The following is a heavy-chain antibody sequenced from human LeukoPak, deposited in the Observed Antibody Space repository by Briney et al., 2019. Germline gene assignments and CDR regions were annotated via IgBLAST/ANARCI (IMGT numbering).Heavy chain of an antibody. J-gene: IGHJ3*02. Sequence: GGSLRLSCAAPGFTFSDYYMTWIRQAPGKGLEWVSYISSSGGTINYADSVKGRFTISRDNAKNSLYLQMNSLRVEDTAIYYCARVSITVRGRAFDIWGQGTMVTVSS. CDR1: GFTFSDYY. CDR3: ARVSITVRGRAFDI. CDR2: ISSSGGTI. V-gene: IGHV3-11*01. D-gene: IGHD6-19*01.